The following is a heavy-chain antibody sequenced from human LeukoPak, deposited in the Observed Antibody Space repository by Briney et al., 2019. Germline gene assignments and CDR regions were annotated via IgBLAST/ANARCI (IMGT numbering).Heavy chain of an antibody. Sequence: GASVKVSCKASGYTFTSYAMHWVRQAPGQRLEWMGWSNAGNGNTKYSQEFQGRVTITRDTSASTAYMELSSLRSEDTAVYYCARDKSGHSGVIDYWGQGTLVTVSS. V-gene: IGHV1-3*02. J-gene: IGHJ4*02. D-gene: IGHD3-10*01. CDR2: SNAGNGNT. CDR3: ARDKSGHSGVIDY. CDR1: GYTFTSYA.